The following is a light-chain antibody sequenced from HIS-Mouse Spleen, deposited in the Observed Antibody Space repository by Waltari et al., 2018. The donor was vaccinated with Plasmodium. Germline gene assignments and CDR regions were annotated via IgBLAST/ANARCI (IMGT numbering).Light chain of an antibody. CDR3: QQYGSSPLT. J-gene: IGKJ4*01. CDR2: GAS. CDR1: QSVSSSY. V-gene: IGKV3-20*01. Sequence: EIVFTPSPAPLSLSPGSRATLSCRASQSVSSSYLAWYQQKPGQAPRLLIYGASSRATGIPDRFSGSGSGTDFTLTISRLEPEDFAVYYCQQYGSSPLTFGGGTKVEIK.